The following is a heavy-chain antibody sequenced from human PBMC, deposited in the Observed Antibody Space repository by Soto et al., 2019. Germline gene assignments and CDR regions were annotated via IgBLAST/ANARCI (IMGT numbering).Heavy chain of an antibody. D-gene: IGHD3-22*01. V-gene: IGHV3-33*01. CDR1: GFTFSSYG. Sequence: GGSLRLSCAASGFTFSSYGMHWVRQAPGKGLEWVAVIWYDGSNKYYADSVKGRFTISRDNSKNTLYLQMNSLRAEDTAVYYCARDVRYDSSGYNGYWGQGTLVTVSS. CDR3: ARDVRYDSSGYNGY. J-gene: IGHJ4*02. CDR2: IWYDGSNK.